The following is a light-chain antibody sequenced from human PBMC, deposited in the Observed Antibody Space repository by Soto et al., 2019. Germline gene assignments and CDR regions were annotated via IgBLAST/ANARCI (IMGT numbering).Light chain of an antibody. CDR1: QGISNY. CDR2: GAS. Sequence: DIQMTQSPSSLSASVGDRVTITCQASQGISNYLNWYQQKPGKAPKLLIYGASNLEPGVPSRFSGSGSGTDFTFTISSLQPEDTATYFCQQYDGRPYTFGQGTKLEI. CDR3: QQYDGRPYT. J-gene: IGKJ2*01. V-gene: IGKV1-33*01.